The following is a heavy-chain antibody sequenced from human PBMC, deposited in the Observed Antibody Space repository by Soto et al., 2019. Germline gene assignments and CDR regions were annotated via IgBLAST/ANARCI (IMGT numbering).Heavy chain of an antibody. V-gene: IGHV4-59*01. CDR2: ISHSGST. CDR1: GGSISSYY. Sequence: SETLSLTCTVFGGSISSYYWSWIRQTPGKGLEWIGYISHSGSTNYSPSLKSRVTISVDTSKNQFSLKLSSVTAADTAVYYCAGDPAYASGWGYFQHWGQGTLVNVSS. D-gene: IGHD6-19*01. CDR3: AGDPAYASGWGYFQH. J-gene: IGHJ1*01.